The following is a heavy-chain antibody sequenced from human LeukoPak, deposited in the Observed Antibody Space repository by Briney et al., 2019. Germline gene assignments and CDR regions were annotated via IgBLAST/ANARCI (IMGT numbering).Heavy chain of an antibody. D-gene: IGHD3-10*01. CDR3: AWYGVTHGLDV. CDR1: GFSLSNYW. J-gene: IGHJ6*02. Sequence: GGSLRLSCAASGFSLSNYWMSWVRRAPGKGLEWVANINQDGSDKYYVDSVMGRFTISKDNAKNSVYLQMNSLRPEDTAIYYCAWYGVTHGLDVWGQGTTVTVSS. CDR2: INQDGSDK. V-gene: IGHV3-7*01.